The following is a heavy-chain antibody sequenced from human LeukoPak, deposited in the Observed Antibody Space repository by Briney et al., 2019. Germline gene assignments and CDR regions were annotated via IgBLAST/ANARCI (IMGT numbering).Heavy chain of an antibody. CDR3: ARVIPHGWRQNDF. CDR2: ISEGGMT. V-gene: IGHV4-4*02. J-gene: IGHJ4*02. CDR1: SDFFTTSHW. D-gene: IGHD3-3*01. Sequence: SETLSLTCAVSSDFFTTSHWWSWVRQPPGKGLEWIGEISEGGMTNYNPSLQSRVTMSLDKSKRQFSLKLTSVTAADTATYFCARVIPHGWRQNDFWGQGTLVTVSS.